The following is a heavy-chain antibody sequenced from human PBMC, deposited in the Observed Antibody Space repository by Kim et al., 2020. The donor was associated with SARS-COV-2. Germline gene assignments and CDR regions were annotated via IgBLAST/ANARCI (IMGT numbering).Heavy chain of an antibody. J-gene: IGHJ4*02. CDR1: GFTFSSYA. V-gene: IGHV3-23*01. CDR3: AKDRGSGWFDYPHPSTY. Sequence: GGSLRLSCAASGFTFSSYAMSWVRQAPGKGLEWVSAISGSGGSTYYADSVKGRFTISRDNSKNTLYLQMNSLRAEDTAVYYCAKDRGSGWFDYPHPSTYWGQGTLVTVSS. CDR2: ISGSGGST. D-gene: IGHD6-19*01.